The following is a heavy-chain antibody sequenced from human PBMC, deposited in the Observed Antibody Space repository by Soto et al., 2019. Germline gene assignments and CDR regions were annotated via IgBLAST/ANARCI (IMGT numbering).Heavy chain of an antibody. Sequence: GGSLRLSCAASGFTFSSYSMNWVRQAPGKGLEWISSISSSGTYIHYADSLRGRLTISRDNAKNSLYLQINSLRAEDTAVYYCASYGYFDYWGPGTLVTVSS. V-gene: IGHV3-21*01. CDR1: GFTFSSYS. CDR2: ISSSGTYI. J-gene: IGHJ4*02. CDR3: ASYGYFDY. D-gene: IGHD3-16*01.